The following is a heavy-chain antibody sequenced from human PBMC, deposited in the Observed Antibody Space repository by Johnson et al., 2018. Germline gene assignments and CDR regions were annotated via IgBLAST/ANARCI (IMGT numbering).Heavy chain of an antibody. J-gene: IGHJ4*02. V-gene: IGHV1-69*01. D-gene: IGHD2-21*02. CDR2: IIPIFGTA. CDR3: TRVGRLRGTQQLDY. CDR1: GGTFSSYA. Sequence: QVQLVESGAEVKKXGSSVKVSCKASGGTFSSYAISWVRQAPGQGLEWMGGIIPIFGTANYAQKFQGRVTITADESTSTAYMELNSLRAEDTAVYYCTRVGRLRGTQQLDYWGQGTLVTVSS.